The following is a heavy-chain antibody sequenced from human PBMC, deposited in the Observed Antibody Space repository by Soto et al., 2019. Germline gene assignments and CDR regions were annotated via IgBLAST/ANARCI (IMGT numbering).Heavy chain of an antibody. CDR2: ISGSGDST. D-gene: IGHD3-10*01. CDR3: ARDRGL. Sequence: EVQLLESGGGLVQPGGSLSLSCAASGFTFSSYAMSWVRQAPGKGLECVSTISGSGDSTYYADSVKGRFTVSRDDSKNTLYLQMNSLRAEDTAVYYCARDRGLGGQGTLVTVSS. V-gene: IGHV3-23*01. CDR1: GFTFSSYA. J-gene: IGHJ4*02.